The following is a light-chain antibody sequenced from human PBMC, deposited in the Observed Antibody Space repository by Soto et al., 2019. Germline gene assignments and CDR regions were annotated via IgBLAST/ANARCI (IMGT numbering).Light chain of an antibody. J-gene: IGKJ1*01. CDR3: QQYTGSPRT. CDR1: QSVSSSY. CDR2: GTS. Sequence: EIVLTQSPGTLSLSPGERPTLSCRASQSVSSSYLAWYQQRPGQAPRLLIYGTSSRAPGIPDRFSGSGSGTDFTLTISRLEPEDFAVYYCQQYTGSPRTFDQGTKVEIK. V-gene: IGKV3-20*01.